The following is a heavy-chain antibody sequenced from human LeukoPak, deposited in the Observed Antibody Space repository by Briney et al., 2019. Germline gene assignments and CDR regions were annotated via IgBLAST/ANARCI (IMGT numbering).Heavy chain of an antibody. D-gene: IGHD3-16*01. J-gene: IGHJ3*02. CDR2: IIPILGIA. CDR1: GGTFLNYA. Sequence: ASVKVSCKTSGGTFLNYAISWVRQAPGQGLEWMGRIIPILGIANYAQKFQARVTLTADKSTSTAYMELSSLRSDDTAVYYCAKSSQVYLGLGEYYWGGDGFCILGQRTMVTVSS. CDR3: AKSSQVYLGLGEYYWGGDGFCI. V-gene: IGHV1-69*04.